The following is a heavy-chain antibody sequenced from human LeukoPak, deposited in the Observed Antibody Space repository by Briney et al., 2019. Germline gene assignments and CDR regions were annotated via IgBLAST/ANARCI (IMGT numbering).Heavy chain of an antibody. CDR2: MDPNSGNT. CDR1: GYTLTSYQ. CDR3: ATSSGNYHFDY. J-gene: IGHJ4*02. V-gene: IGHV1-8*03. Sequence: ASVKVSCKASGYTLTSYQINWVRQATGQGLEWMGWMDPNSGNTNYAQKFQGRVTITSNTSISTAYMELSSLRSEDTAIYYCATSSGNYHFDYWGQGTLVTVSS. D-gene: IGHD1-26*01.